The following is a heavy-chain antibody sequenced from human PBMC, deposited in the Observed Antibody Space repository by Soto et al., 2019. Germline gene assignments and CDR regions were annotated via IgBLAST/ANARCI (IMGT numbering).Heavy chain of an antibody. CDR3: ARQHRFDP. J-gene: IGHJ5*02. Sequence: QVQLVQSGAEVKKPGSSVKVSCKASGGTFSSYTISWVRQAPGQGLEWMGRIIPILGIANYAQKFQGRVXXTADKSTSTAYMELSSLRAEDTAVYYCARQHRFDPWGQGTLVTVSS. V-gene: IGHV1-69*02. CDR2: IIPILGIA. D-gene: IGHD6-13*01. CDR1: GGTFSSYT.